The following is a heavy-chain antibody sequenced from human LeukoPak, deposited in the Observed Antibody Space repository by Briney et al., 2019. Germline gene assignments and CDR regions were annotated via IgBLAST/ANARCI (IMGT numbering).Heavy chain of an antibody. CDR2: IYTSGST. D-gene: IGHD6-6*01. J-gene: IGHJ4*02. CDR3: ARDRGDSSSSPFDY. Sequence: SETLSLTCTVSGGSISSYYWSWIRQPAGKGLEWIGRIYTSGSTNYNPSLKSRVTMSVDTSKNQFSPKLSSVTAADTAVYYCARDRGDSSSSPFDYWGQGTLVTVSS. V-gene: IGHV4-4*07. CDR1: GGSISSYY.